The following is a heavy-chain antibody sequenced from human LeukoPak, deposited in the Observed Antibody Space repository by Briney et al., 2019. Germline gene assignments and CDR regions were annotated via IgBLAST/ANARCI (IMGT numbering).Heavy chain of an antibody. D-gene: IGHD3-3*01. CDR3: TTGMDYDFWSGYYPPFDY. V-gene: IGHV3-48*01. Sequence: GGSLRLSCAASGFTFTSYGMNWVRQAPGKGLEWVSYVSSGAGTMYYLASVKGRFTISRDNAKNSLYLQMNSLKTEDTAVYYCTTGMDYDFWSGYYPPFDYWGQGTLVTVSS. CDR2: VSSGAGTM. CDR1: GFTFTSYG. J-gene: IGHJ4*02.